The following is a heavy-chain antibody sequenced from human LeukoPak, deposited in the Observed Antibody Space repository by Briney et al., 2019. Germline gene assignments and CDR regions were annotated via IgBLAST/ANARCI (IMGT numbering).Heavy chain of an antibody. D-gene: IGHD3-10*01. CDR3: SIDTFGPHDY. Sequence: GGSLRLSCAASGFTVSSKYMSWVRQAPGKGLVWVSRINPDGSYTTYADSVKGRFTISRDNAKNTLYLQMNSLRDEDTAIYYCSIDTFGPHDYWGQGTLVTVSS. CDR1: GFTVSSKY. V-gene: IGHV3-74*01. J-gene: IGHJ4*02. CDR2: INPDGSYT.